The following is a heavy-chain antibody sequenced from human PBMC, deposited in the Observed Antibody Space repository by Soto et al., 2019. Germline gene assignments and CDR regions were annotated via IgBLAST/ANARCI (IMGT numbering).Heavy chain of an antibody. CDR2: ITGGGATT. CDR3: AHRPDKYFGY. J-gene: IGHJ4*02. CDR1: GFTFSSYV. Sequence: EVQLLESGGGLVQPGGSLRLSCAASGFTFSSYVMGWVRQAPGKGLEWVSTITGGGATTCYADSVKGRFTISRDNFKNTLYLQMNTLSGEDTGVYYFAHRPDKYFGYWGQGTLVTVSS. V-gene: IGHV3-23*01.